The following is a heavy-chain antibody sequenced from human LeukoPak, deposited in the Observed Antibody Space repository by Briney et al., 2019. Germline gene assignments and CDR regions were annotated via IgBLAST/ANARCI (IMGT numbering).Heavy chain of an antibody. V-gene: IGHV3-48*01. D-gene: IGHD5-12*01. Sequence: AGGSLRLSCAASGFTFSSYSMNWVRQAPGKGLEWVSYISSSSSTIYYADSVKGRFTISRDNAKNSLYLQMNSLRAEGTAVYYCARGTPYDGLDYWGQGTLVTVSS. CDR1: GFTFSSYS. CDR3: ARGTPYDGLDY. CDR2: ISSSSSTI. J-gene: IGHJ4*02.